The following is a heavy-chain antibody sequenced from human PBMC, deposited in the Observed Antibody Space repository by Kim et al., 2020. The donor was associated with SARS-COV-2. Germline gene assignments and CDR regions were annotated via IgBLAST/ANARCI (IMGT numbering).Heavy chain of an antibody. D-gene: IGHD3-10*01. J-gene: IGHJ5*02. CDR1: GFTFSSYG. CDR2: ISYDGSNK. Sequence: GGSLRLSCAASGFTFSSYGMHWVRQAPGKGLEWVAVISYDGSNKYYADSVTGRVTISRDNSKNKLYLQMKSLSAEDTAVYYCSKSGAGVRGFDPWGQGTLVTVSS. CDR3: SKSGAGVRGFDP. V-gene: IGHV3-30*18.